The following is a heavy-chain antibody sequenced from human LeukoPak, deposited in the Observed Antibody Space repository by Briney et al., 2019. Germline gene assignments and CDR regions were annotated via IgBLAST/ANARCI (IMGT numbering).Heavy chain of an antibody. CDR1: GGSISNTRYY. CDR3: ATMISKSLLYDYYYMDV. CDR2: IHYTGTT. D-gene: IGHD4-11*01. V-gene: IGHV4-39*01. J-gene: IGHJ6*03. Sequence: PSETLSLTCTVSGGSISNTRYYWGWIRQPPGKGLEWIGSIHYTGTTYYNPSLKSRVTISVDTSKKQFSLKLSSVTAADTAVYSCATMISKSLLYDYYYMDVWGKGTTVTVSS.